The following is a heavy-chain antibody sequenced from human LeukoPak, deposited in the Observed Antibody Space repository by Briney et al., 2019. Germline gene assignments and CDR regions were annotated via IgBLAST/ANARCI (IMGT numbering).Heavy chain of an antibody. Sequence: KPSETLSLTCTVSGYSISSGYYWGWIRQPTGKGLEWIGSIYHSGSTYYNPSLKSRVTISVDTSKNQFSLKLSSVTAADTAVYYCARVDPRGDYGVDYWGQGTLVTVSS. CDR3: ARVDPRGDYGVDY. V-gene: IGHV4-38-2*02. CDR2: IYHSGST. CDR1: GYSISSGYY. D-gene: IGHD4-17*01. J-gene: IGHJ4*02.